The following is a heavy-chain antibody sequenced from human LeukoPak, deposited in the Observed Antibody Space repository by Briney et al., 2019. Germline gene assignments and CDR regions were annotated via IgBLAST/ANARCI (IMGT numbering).Heavy chain of an antibody. CDR3: ASAHYYDSSGYYHGDAFDI. J-gene: IGHJ3*02. CDR1: GDSISCYY. CDR2: IYYSGST. V-gene: IGHV4-59*01. Sequence: SESLSLTCTVSGDSISCYYGSWIRQPPGKGLEWVGYIYYSGSTNYNPSLKSRVTISVDTSKNQFSLKLSSVTAADTAVYYCASAHYYDSSGYYHGDAFDIWGQGTMVTVSS. D-gene: IGHD3-22*01.